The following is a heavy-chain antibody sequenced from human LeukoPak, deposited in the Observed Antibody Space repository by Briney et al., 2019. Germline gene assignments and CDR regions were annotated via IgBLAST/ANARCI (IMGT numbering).Heavy chain of an antibody. Sequence: NPSETLSLTCTVSGGSISSSSYYWGWIRQPPGKGLEWIGSIYYSGSTYYNPSLKSRVTISVDTSKNQFSLKLSSVTAADTAVYYCARDRGIAAAADAFDIWGQGTMVTVSS. J-gene: IGHJ3*02. CDR2: IYYSGST. V-gene: IGHV4-39*07. D-gene: IGHD6-13*01. CDR1: GGSISSSSYY. CDR3: ARDRGIAAAADAFDI.